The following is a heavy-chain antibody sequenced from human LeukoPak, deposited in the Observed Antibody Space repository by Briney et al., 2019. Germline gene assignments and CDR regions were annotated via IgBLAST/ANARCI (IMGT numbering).Heavy chain of an antibody. Sequence: ASVKVSCKASGYTFTNYGVSWVRQAPGQGLEWMGWISIYNGNTDYAQKLRGRVTVTTDTSTSTAYMELRSLRSDDTAVYYCARITYDFWSGYYMPDDPWGQGTLVTVSS. D-gene: IGHD3-3*01. V-gene: IGHV1-18*01. J-gene: IGHJ5*02. CDR2: ISIYNGNT. CDR3: ARITYDFWSGYYMPDDP. CDR1: GYTFTNYG.